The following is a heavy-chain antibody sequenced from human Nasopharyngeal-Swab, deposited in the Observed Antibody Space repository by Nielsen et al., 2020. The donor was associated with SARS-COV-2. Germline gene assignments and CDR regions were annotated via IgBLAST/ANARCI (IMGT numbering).Heavy chain of an antibody. CDR1: GSTLTEIS. D-gene: IGHD3-16*01. Sequence: ASVKVSCKVSGSTLTEISMHWVLQAHGRGLEWMGGFDPEDGETIYAQKFQGRVTMTEDTSIDTAYMELRSLRSEDTAVYYCAASQWGEYFDYWGQGTLVSVSS. J-gene: IGHJ4*02. CDR2: FDPEDGET. CDR3: AASQWGEYFDY. V-gene: IGHV1-24*01.